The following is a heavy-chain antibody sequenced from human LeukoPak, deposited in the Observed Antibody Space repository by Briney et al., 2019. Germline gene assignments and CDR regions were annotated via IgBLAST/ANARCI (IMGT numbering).Heavy chain of an antibody. V-gene: IGHV4-4*02. Sequence: SETLSLTCAVSGGSISSSNWWSWVRQPPGEVLEWIGEIYHSGSTNYNPSLKSRVTISVDKSKNQFSLKLSSVTAADTALYYCARRLVAYYFDYWGQGTLVTVSS. CDR1: GGSISSSNW. D-gene: IGHD5-12*01. CDR2: IYHSGST. CDR3: ARRLVAYYFDY. J-gene: IGHJ4*02.